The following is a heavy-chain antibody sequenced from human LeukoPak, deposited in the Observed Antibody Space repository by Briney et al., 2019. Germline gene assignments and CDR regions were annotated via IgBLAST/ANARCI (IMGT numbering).Heavy chain of an antibody. V-gene: IGHV5-51*01. D-gene: IGHD3-10*01. Sequence: KYGESLKISCKGSGYSFTSYWIGWVRQMPGKGLEWMGIIYPGDSDTRYSPSFQGQVTISADKSISTAYLQWSSLKASDTAMYYCARQKWFGDQKGDYMDVWGKGTTVTVSS. J-gene: IGHJ6*03. CDR3: ARQKWFGDQKGDYMDV. CDR2: IYPGDSDT. CDR1: GYSFTSYW.